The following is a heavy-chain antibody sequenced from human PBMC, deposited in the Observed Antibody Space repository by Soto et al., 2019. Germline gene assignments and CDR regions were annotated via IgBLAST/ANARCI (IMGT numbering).Heavy chain of an antibody. CDR2: LSGSGGT. CDR1: GFTFSGYA. D-gene: IGHD3-10*01. V-gene: IGHV3-23*01. Sequence: GGSLRLSCAASGFTFSGYAMSWVRQAPGKGLEWVSGLSGSGGTLYADSVKGRFTISRDNSKNTLYLQMNSLRAEDAAVYYCARDSGYGSGTSVNHYLDYWGHGTPVTVSS. J-gene: IGHJ4*01. CDR3: ARDSGYGSGTSVNHYLDY.